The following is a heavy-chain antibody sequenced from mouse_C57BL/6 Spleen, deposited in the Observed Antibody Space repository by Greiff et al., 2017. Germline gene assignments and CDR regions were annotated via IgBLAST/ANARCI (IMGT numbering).Heavy chain of an antibody. J-gene: IGHJ1*03. Sequence: QVQLQQSGPELVKPGASVKLSCKASGYTFTDYDINWVKQRPGPGLEWIGWIFPGSGSTYYNEKFKGKATLTVDKSSSTAYMLLSSLTSEDSAVYFCASTLVSTDGYIDVWGTGTSVTGSA. CDR2: IFPGSGST. D-gene: IGHD1-1*01. CDR3: ASTLVSTDGYIDV. CDR1: GYTFTDYD. V-gene: IGHV1-75*01.